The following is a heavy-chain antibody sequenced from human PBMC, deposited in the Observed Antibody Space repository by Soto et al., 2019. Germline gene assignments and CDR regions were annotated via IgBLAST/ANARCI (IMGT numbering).Heavy chain of an antibody. CDR3: AREDYCSGGSCYGMDV. CDR2: ISSSGSTI. Sequence: GGSLRLSCVGSGFTFSDSVMAWVRQAPGKGLEWVSYISSSGSTIYYADSVKGRFTISRDNAKNSLYLQMNSLRAEDTAVYYCAREDYCSGGSCYGMDVWGQGTTVTVSS. J-gene: IGHJ6*02. D-gene: IGHD2-15*01. V-gene: IGHV3-11*04. CDR1: GFTFSDSV.